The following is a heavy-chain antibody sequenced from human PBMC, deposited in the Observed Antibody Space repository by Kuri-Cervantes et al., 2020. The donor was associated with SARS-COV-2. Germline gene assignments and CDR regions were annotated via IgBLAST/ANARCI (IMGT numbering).Heavy chain of an antibody. V-gene: IGHV3-73*01. CDR1: GFTFSGSA. J-gene: IGHJ4*02. D-gene: IGHD3-22*01. Sequence: GESLKISCAASGFTFSGSAMHWVRQASGKGLEWVGRIRSKANSYATAYAASVKGRFTISRDDSKNTAYLQMNSLKTEDTAVYYCTFDYYDSSGYFLFDYWGQGTLVTISS. CDR3: TFDYYDSSGYFLFDY. CDR2: IRSKANSYAT.